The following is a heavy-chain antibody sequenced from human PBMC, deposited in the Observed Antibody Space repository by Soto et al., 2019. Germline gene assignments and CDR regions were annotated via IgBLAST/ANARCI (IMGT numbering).Heavy chain of an antibody. CDR1: GIAFGDYG. Sequence: EVQLAESGGGVARPGGSRRLSCAASGIAFGDYGMTWVHRVPGKGLEWVAGISWNGDNTGYADFAKGRFTISRDNSKKSLLLEMNSLRVEDTAFYYCARGEYTSRRGFDVWGQGTPVTVSS. CDR3: ARGEYTSRRGFDV. CDR2: ISWNGDNT. V-gene: IGHV3-20*04. D-gene: IGHD6-6*01. J-gene: IGHJ6*02.